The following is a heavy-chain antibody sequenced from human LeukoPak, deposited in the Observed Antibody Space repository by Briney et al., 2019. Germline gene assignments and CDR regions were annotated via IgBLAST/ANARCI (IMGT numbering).Heavy chain of an antibody. J-gene: IGHJ4*02. CDR1: GFTFNNYE. CDR2: ITSSASPI. D-gene: IGHD1-14*01. V-gene: IGHV3-48*03. Sequence: PGGSLRLSCAVSGFTFNNYEMNWVRQAPGKGLEWISYITSSASPIYYADSVKGRFTISRDNAKNSLYLQMNSLRAEDTAVYYCARDVSATGGKDYWGQGTLVTVSS. CDR3: ARDVSATGGKDY.